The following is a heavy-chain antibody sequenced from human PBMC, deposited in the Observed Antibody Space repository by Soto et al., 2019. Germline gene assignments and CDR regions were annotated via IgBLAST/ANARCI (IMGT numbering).Heavy chain of an antibody. CDR2: IWYDGSNK. CDR3: ARGVEFGIPRYYYYYYYMDV. V-gene: IGHV3-33*01. J-gene: IGHJ6*03. D-gene: IGHD3-10*01. Sequence: GGSLRLSCAASGFTFSSYGMHWVRQAPGKGLEWVAVIWYDGSNKYYADSVKGRFTISRDNSKNTLYLQMNSLRAEDTAVYYCARGVEFGIPRYYYYYYYMDVWGKGTTVTVSS. CDR1: GFTFSSYG.